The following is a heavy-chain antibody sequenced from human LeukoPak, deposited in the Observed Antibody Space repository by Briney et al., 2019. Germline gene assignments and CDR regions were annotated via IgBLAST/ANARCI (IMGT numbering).Heavy chain of an antibody. J-gene: IGHJ4*02. D-gene: IGHD3-22*01. CDR2: ISYDGSNK. CDR1: GFTFSSYG. V-gene: IGHV3-30*03. CDR3: VRGSSGYYYDY. Sequence: PGGSLRLSCAASGFTFSSYGMHWVRQAPGKGLEWVAVISYDGSNKYYADSVKGRFTISRDNSKNTLYLQMNSLRAEDTAVYYCVRGSSGYYYDYWGQGTLVTVSS.